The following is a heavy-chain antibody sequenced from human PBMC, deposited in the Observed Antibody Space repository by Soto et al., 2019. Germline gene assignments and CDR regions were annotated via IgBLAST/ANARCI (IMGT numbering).Heavy chain of an antibody. J-gene: IGHJ4*02. Sequence: PGGSLRLSCVASGFTFSSYVIHWVRQAPGKGLEWVALISTDGTEKHYPGSVRGRFTISRDNSKNTLYLQMNSLRAEDTAVYYCAKVTWGLQWELVDYWGQGTLVTVSS. CDR1: GFTFSSYV. D-gene: IGHD1-26*01. V-gene: IGHV3-30-3*01. CDR3: AKVTWGLQWELVDY. CDR2: ISTDGTEK.